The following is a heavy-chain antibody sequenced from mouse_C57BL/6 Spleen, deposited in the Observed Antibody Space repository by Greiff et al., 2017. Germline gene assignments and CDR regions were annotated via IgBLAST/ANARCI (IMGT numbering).Heavy chain of an antibody. Sequence: VQGVESGAELAKPGASVKLSCKASGYTFTSSWMHWVKQRPGQGLEWIGYINPSSGYTKYNQKFKDKATLTADKSSSTAYMQLSSLTYEDSAVYYCARYGSSFLYAMDYWGQGTSVTVSS. CDR1: GYTFTSSW. J-gene: IGHJ4*01. CDR2: INPSSGYT. D-gene: IGHD1-1*01. CDR3: ARYGSSFLYAMDY. V-gene: IGHV1-7*01.